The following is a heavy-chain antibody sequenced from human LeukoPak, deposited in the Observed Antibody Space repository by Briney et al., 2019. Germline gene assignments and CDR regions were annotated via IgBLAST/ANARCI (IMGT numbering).Heavy chain of an antibody. CDR2: IGGRGGST. CDR1: GFTFSSYA. CDR3: AKSRPGMDV. J-gene: IGHJ6*02. Sequence: GGSLRLSCAASGFTFSSYAMNWVRQAPGEGLEWVSAIGGRGGSTYYADSVKGRFTISRDNSKNTLYLQMNSLRAEDTAIYYCAKSRPGMDVWGQGTTVTVSS. V-gene: IGHV3-23*01.